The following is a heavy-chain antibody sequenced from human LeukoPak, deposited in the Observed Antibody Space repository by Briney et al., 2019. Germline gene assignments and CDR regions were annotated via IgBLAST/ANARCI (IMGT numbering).Heavy chain of an antibody. J-gene: IGHJ6*03. V-gene: IGHV4-59*01. Sequence: SETLSLTCTVSGGSISSYYWSWIRQPPGKGLEWLGYIYYSGSTNYNPSLKSRVTISVDTSKNQFSLKLSSVTAADTAVYYCARVVASPWDYYYYMDVWGKGTTVTVSS. CDR2: IYYSGST. CDR3: ARVVASPWDYYYYMDV. D-gene: IGHD2-21*01. CDR1: GGSISSYY.